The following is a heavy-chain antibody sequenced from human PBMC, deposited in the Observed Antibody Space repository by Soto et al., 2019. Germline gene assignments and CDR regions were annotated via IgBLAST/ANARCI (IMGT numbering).Heavy chain of an antibody. CDR3: ARDLRGGSYGMDV. J-gene: IGHJ6*02. CDR1: VASTNSGGYY. D-gene: IGHD3-10*01. Sequence: SETLSLTCTFSVASTNSGGYYWSWIRHHPGKGLEWIGYIFCSGSTYYNPSLKSRVTISVDTSKNQFSLKLSSVTAADTAVYYCARDLRGGSYGMDVWGQGTTVTVSS. V-gene: IGHV4-31*03. CDR2: IFCSGST.